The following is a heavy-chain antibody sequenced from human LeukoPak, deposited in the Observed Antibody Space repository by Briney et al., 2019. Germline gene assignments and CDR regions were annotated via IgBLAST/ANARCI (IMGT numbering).Heavy chain of an antibody. Sequence: PSETLSLTCTVSGGSIRSYYWSWIRQPPGKALEWIGYIYYSGSTNYYPSLKSRVTISVDTSKNQFSLKLSSVTAADTAVYYCARGVEDYYYYYMDVWGKGTTVTVSS. CDR3: ARGVEDYYYYYMDV. D-gene: IGHD2-21*01. J-gene: IGHJ6*03. V-gene: IGHV4-59*01. CDR1: GGSIRSYY. CDR2: IYYSGST.